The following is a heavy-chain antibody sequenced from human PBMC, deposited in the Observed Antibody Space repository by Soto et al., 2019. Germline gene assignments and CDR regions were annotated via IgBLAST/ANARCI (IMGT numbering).Heavy chain of an antibody. CDR2: IVVGSGNT. CDR3: ARSPDGYENKNSFDP. CDR1: GFTFTSSS. D-gene: IGHD5-12*01. V-gene: IGHV1-58*01. J-gene: IGHJ5*02. Sequence: ASVKVSCKASGFTFTSSSVQWVRQSRVRRLEWIGWIVVGSGNTNYAQKFQERVTITRDMSTSTAYMELSSLRSEDTAVYYCARSPDGYENKNSFDPWGQGTLVTVSS.